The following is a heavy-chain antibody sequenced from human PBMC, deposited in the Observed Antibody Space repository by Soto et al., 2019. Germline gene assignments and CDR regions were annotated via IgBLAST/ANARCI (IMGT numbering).Heavy chain of an antibody. J-gene: IGHJ3*02. D-gene: IGHD3-22*01. V-gene: IGHV1-18*01. CDR3: ARAGESYYYDSSAFDI. CDR1: GYTFTSYG. CDR2: ISAYNGNT. Sequence: GASVKVSCKASGYTFTSYGISWVRQAPGQGLEWMGWISAYNGNTNYAQKLQGRVTMTTDTSTSTAYMELRSLRSDDTAVYYCARAGESYYYDSSAFDIWGQGTMVSVS.